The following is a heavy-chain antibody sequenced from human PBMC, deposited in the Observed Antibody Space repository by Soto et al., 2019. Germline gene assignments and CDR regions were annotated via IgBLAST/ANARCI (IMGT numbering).Heavy chain of an antibody. CDR1: GGFVSSGSYY. D-gene: IGHD6-19*01. V-gene: IGHV4-61*01. CDR2: MYHSGGT. J-gene: IGHJ4*02. Sequence: SETLSLTCAVYGGFVSSGSYYWSWIRQPPGKGLEWIGEMYHSGGTHFNPSLKSRVTISVDTSKNQFSLKLSSVTAADTAVYYCVTAVAGTIDYWGQGTLVTSPQ. CDR3: VTAVAGTIDY.